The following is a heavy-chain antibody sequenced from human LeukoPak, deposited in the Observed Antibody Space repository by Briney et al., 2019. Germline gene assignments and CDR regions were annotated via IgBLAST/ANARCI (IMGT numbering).Heavy chain of an antibody. V-gene: IGHV4-59*01. CDR3: ARSLRYFDWATPAGLDY. D-gene: IGHD3-9*01. J-gene: IGHJ4*02. CDR2: IYYSGST. CDR1: GGSISSYY. Sequence: PSETLSLTCTVSGGSISSYYWSWIRQPPGKGLEWIGYIYYSGSTNYNPSLKSRVTISVDTSKNQFSLKLSSVTAADTAVYYCARSLRYFDWATPAGLDYWAREPWSPSPQ.